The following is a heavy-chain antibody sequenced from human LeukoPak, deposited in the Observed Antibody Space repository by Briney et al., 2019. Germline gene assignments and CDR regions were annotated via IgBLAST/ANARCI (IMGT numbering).Heavy chain of an antibody. D-gene: IGHD6-19*01. J-gene: IGHJ3*02. CDR1: GFNFITYA. Sequence: GGSLRLSCAASGFNFITYAMTWVRQAPGKGLEWVSSISGSGGSTYYAHSVKGRLTSSRDNSKNTLYLQMNSQRAGDTAIYYCAKDLVWAGSGPDAFDIWGQGTRVTVSS. CDR2: ISGSGGST. CDR3: AKDLVWAGSGPDAFDI. V-gene: IGHV3-23*01.